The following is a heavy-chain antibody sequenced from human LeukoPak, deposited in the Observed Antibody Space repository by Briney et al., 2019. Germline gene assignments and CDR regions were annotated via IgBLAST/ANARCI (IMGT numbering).Heavy chain of an antibody. D-gene: IGHD1-7*01. Sequence: PSETPSLTCTVSGGSISSYYWSWIRQPPGKGLEWIGYIYYSGSTNYNPSLKSRVTISVDTSKNQFSLKLSSVTAADTAVYYCARVLGTTNSPYDAFDIWGQGTMVTVSS. V-gene: IGHV4-59*01. CDR3: ARVLGTTNSPYDAFDI. CDR2: IYYSGST. J-gene: IGHJ3*02. CDR1: GGSISSYY.